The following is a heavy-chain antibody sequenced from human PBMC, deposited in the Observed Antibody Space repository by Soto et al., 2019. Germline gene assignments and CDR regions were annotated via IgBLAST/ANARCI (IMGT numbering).Heavy chain of an antibody. CDR3: XXXXXXXXXXEDAFDI. V-gene: IGHV4-39*01. CDR1: GGSISSSSYY. J-gene: IGHJ3*02. CDR2: IYYSGST. Sequence: QLQLQESGPGLVKPSETLSLTCTVSGGSISSSSYYWGWIRQPPGKGLEWIGSIYYSGSTYYNPSLKSRVXXXXXXXXXXXXXXXXXXXXXXXXXXXXXXXXXXXXXXEDAFDIWGQGTMVTVSS.